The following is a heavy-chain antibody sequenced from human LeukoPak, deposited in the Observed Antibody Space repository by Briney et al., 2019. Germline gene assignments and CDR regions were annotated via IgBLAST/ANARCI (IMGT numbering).Heavy chain of an antibody. CDR1: GFTFSDYY. Sequence: GGSLRLSCAASGFTFSDYYMSWIRQAPGKGLEWVSYISRSGSTIYYADSVKGRFTISRDNAKNSLYLQMNSLRAEDTAVYYCAGASNYYGMDVWGQGTTVTVSS. V-gene: IGHV3-11*01. J-gene: IGHJ6*02. CDR3: AGASNYYGMDV. D-gene: IGHD6-6*01. CDR2: ISRSGSTI.